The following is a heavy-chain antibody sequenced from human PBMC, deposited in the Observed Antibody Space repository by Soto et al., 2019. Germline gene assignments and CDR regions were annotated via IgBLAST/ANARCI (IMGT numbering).Heavy chain of an antibody. V-gene: IGHV3-23*01. Sequence: PGGSLRLSCAASGFTFSSYAMSWVRQAPGKGLEWVSAISGSGGSTYYADSVKGRFTISRDNSKNTLYLQMNSLRAEDTAVYYCAKDIRSMGYCSGGSCRTGYYWGQGTLVTVSS. CDR1: GFTFSSYA. CDR2: ISGSGGST. D-gene: IGHD2-15*01. J-gene: IGHJ4*02. CDR3: AKDIRSMGYCSGGSCRTGYY.